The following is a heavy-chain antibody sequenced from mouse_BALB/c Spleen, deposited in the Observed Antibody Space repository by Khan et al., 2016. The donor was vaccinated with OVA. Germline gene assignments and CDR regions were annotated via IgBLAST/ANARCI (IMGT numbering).Heavy chain of an antibody. CDR3: ARAGTITTGVATDFDY. CDR1: GYSITSDYA. D-gene: IGHD1-1*01. Sequence: EVQLQESGPGLVKPSQSLSLTCTVTGYSITSDYAWNWIRQFPGNKLEWMGYITYSGSTSYNPSLKRRISITRNTSKNRFFLQLSSVTTEDTATYYCARAGTITTGVATDFDYWGQGTTLTVSS. V-gene: IGHV3-2*02. J-gene: IGHJ2*01. CDR2: ITYSGST.